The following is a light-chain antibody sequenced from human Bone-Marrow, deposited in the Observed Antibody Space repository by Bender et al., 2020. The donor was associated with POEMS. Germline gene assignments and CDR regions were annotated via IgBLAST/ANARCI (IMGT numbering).Light chain of an antibody. V-gene: IGLV2-14*01. CDR3: VAWDASLNGWV. Sequence: QSALTQLASVSGSPGQSITISCTGTSGDIGGYNSVSWYQQHPGKAPKLMIFEVNRRPSGVPDRFSGSKSGTSASLAITGLQSDDEAIYFCVAWDASLNGWVFGGGTKLTVL. CDR2: EVN. J-gene: IGLJ3*02. CDR1: SGDIGGYNS.